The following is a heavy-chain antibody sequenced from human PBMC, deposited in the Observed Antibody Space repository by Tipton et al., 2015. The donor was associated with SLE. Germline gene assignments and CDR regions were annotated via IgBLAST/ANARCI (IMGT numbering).Heavy chain of an antibody. CDR3: ARLGIAVAGPTDY. J-gene: IGHJ4*02. D-gene: IGHD6-19*01. Sequence: TLSLTCTVSGGSTSSSSYYWGWIRQPPGKGLEWIGSIYYSGSTYYNPSLKSRVTISVDTSKNQFSLKLSSVTAADTAVYYCARLGIAVAGPTDYWGQGTLVTVSS. CDR1: GGSTSSSSYY. CDR2: IYYSGST. V-gene: IGHV4-39*07.